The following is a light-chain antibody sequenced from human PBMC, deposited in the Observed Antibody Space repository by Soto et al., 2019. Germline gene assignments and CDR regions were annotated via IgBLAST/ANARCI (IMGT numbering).Light chain of an antibody. Sequence: QSALTQPASVSGSPRQSITISCTGTSSDFGGYNYVSWYQQHPGKAPKLMIYDVSNRPSGVSNRFSGSKSGNTASLTISGLQAEDEANYYCSSYTSSSTYYVFGTGTKVTVL. J-gene: IGLJ1*01. CDR3: SSYTSSSTYYV. CDR2: DVS. CDR1: SSDFGGYNY. V-gene: IGLV2-14*01.